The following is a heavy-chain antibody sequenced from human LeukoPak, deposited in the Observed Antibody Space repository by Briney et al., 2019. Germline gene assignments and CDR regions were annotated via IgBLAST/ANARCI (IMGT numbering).Heavy chain of an antibody. J-gene: IGHJ4*02. D-gene: IGHD6-13*01. V-gene: IGHV1-8*01. CDR3: ARVYSSSWYRYFDY. CDR1: GYTFTSYD. Sequence: RASVKVSCKASGYTFTSYDINWVRQATGQGLEWMGWMNPNSGNTGYAQKFQGRVTMTRDTSTSTVYMELSSLRSEDTAVYYCARVYSSSWYRYFDYWGQGTLVTVSS. CDR2: MNPNSGNT.